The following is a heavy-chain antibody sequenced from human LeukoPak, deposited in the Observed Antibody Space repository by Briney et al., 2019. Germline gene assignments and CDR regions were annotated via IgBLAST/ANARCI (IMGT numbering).Heavy chain of an antibody. V-gene: IGHV1-46*01. D-gene: IGHD6-13*01. J-gene: IGHJ1*01. CDR2: INPSGGST. Sequence: GASVKISCKASGYTFTSYYMHWVRQAPGHGLEWMGIINPSGGSTSYAQKFQGRVTITRDTSTSTVYMELSSLRSEDTAVYYCASGSVYSSSWKYCQLWAQGTLVSVSS. CDR1: GYTFTSYY. CDR3: ASGSVYSSSWKYCQL.